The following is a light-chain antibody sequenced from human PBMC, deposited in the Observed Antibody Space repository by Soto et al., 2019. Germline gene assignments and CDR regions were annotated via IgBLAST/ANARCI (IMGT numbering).Light chain of an antibody. Sequence: QSVLAQPASVSGSPGQSITISCTGSSSDVGSYNRVSWYQQNPGKAPKLMIYEGSRRPSGVSNRFSGSKSGNTASLIISGLQTEDEANYYCSAYTTSNTLIFGTGTKVTVL. J-gene: IGLJ1*01. CDR3: SAYTTSNTLI. CDR1: SSDVGSYNR. CDR2: EGS. V-gene: IGLV2-14*02.